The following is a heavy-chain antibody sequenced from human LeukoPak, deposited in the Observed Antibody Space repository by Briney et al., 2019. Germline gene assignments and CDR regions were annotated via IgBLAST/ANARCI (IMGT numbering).Heavy chain of an antibody. D-gene: IGHD3-3*01. CDR1: GGSISSYY. J-gene: IGHJ3*02. Sequence: SETLSLTCTVSGGSISSYYWSWIRQPAGKGLEWIGRIYTSGSTNYNPSLKSLVTMSVDTSKNQFSLKLSSVTAADTAVYYCARDFTIFGVVMVAFDIWGQGTMVTVSS. CDR2: IYTSGST. CDR3: ARDFTIFGVVMVAFDI. V-gene: IGHV4-4*07.